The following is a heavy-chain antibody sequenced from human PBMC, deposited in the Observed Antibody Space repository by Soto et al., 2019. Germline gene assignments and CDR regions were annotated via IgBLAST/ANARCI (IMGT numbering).Heavy chain of an antibody. CDR2: IYSDDTT. CDR1: GFTVSSNY. V-gene: IGHV3-53*02. J-gene: IGHJ5*02. D-gene: IGHD2-2*01. CDR3: ARGGLGSTNNWFDP. Sequence: EVQLVETGGGLIQPGGSLRISCAASGFTVSSNYMSWVRQAPGKGLEWVSVIYSDDTTYYADSVKGRFTISRDNSKNTLYLQMNTLRAEDTAVYYCARGGLGSTNNWFDPWGQGTLVTVSS.